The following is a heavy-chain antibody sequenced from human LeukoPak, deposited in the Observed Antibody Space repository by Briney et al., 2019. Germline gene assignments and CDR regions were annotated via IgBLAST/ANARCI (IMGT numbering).Heavy chain of an antibody. J-gene: IGHJ6*02. CDR1: GGSISSGGYS. Sequence: PSETLSLTCAVSGGSISSGGYSWSWIRQPPGKGLEWIGYIYHSGSTYYNPSLKSRVTISVDRSKNQFSLKLSSVTAADTAVYYCARDRGYCSSTSCYPLGMDVWGQGTTVTVSS. CDR3: ARDRGYCSSTSCYPLGMDV. D-gene: IGHD2-2*01. V-gene: IGHV4-30-2*01. CDR2: IYHSGST.